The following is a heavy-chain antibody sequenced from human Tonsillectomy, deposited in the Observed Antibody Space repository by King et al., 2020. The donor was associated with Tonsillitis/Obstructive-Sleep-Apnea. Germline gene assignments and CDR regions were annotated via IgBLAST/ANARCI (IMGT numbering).Heavy chain of an antibody. V-gene: IGHV1-18*01. J-gene: IGHJ4*02. D-gene: IGHD3-22*01. CDR3: ASDSMSHYYDSSGYYTFNY. CDR2: ISAYNGHT. CDR1: GYTFPNYG. Sequence: QLVQSGAEVKKSGASVKVSCKASGYTFPNYGISWVRQAPGQGLEWMGWISAYNGHTNYAQKLQGRLTMTTDTSTSTAYLELRSLRSDDTDGYYCASDSMSHYYDSSGYYTFNYWGQGTLVTVSS.